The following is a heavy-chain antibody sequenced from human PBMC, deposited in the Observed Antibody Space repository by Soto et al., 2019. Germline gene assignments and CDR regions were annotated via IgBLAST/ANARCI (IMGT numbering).Heavy chain of an antibody. CDR3: ARDPTIFGVVNLFDY. V-gene: IGHV3-33*01. J-gene: IGHJ4*02. CDR2: IWYDGSNK. D-gene: IGHD3-3*01. Sequence: ESGGGVVQPGRSLRLSCAASGFTFSSYDMHWVRQAPGKGLEWVAVIWYDGSNKYYADSVKGRFTISRDNSKNTLYLQMNSLRAEDTAVYYCARDPTIFGVVNLFDYWGQGTLVTVSS. CDR1: GFTFSSYD.